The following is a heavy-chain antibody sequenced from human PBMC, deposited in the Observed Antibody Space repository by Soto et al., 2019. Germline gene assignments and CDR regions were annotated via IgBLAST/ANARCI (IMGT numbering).Heavy chain of an antibody. Sequence: PSETLSLTCTVSGGSISSSSYYWGWIRQPPGKGLEWIGSIYYSGSTYYNPSLKSRVTISVDTSKNQFSLKLSSVTAADTAVYYCARSYYDILTGYNSYYGMVVWGQGTTVTVSS. CDR2: IYYSGST. CDR3: ARSYYDILTGYNSYYGMVV. D-gene: IGHD3-9*01. J-gene: IGHJ6*02. V-gene: IGHV4-39*01. CDR1: GGSISSSSYY.